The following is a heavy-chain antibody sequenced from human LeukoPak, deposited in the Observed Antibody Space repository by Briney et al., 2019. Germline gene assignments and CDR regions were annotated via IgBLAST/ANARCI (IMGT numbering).Heavy chain of an antibody. CDR3: ARDRTTVTTGYYGMDV. CDR1: GYTFTGYY. J-gene: IGHJ6*02. D-gene: IGHD4-17*01. CDR2: INPNTGVT. V-gene: IGHV1-2*02. Sequence: ASVKVSCKASGYTFTGYYMHWVRQAPGQGLEWMGWINPNTGVTNYTQKFQGRVTLTRDTSIITAYMELTRLRSDDTAMYYCARDRTTVTTGYYGMDVWGQGTTLTVSS.